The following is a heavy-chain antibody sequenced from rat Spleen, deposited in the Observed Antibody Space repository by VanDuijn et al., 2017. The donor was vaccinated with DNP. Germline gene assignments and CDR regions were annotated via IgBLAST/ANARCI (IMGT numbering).Heavy chain of an antibody. D-gene: IGHD1-12*02. CDR3: ARWNDGLDY. J-gene: IGHJ2*01. Sequence: QLQLQQPGAELTTPDSSVKISCKASVYTFPSYYLDLIKQTAGQGLDDMGCIQAGSGVTDYNEKFKAKATLTVDKSSSTAFMQLSSLTPDDSAVYYCARWNDGLDYWGQGVMVTVSS. CDR1: VYTFPSYY. V-gene: IGHV1-43*01. CDR2: IQAGSGVT.